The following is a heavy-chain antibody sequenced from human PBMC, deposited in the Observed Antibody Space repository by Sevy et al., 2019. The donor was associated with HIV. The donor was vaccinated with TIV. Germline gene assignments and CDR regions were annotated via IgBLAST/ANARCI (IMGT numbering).Heavy chain of an antibody. V-gene: IGHV4-34*01. CDR3: ARHCTGSSCSHAFDI. CDR1: GGSFSGYY. D-gene: IGHD2-15*01. J-gene: IGHJ3*02. CDR2: INHSGGT. Sequence: SETLSLTCTVYGGSFSGYYWSWIRQPPGKGLEWIGEINHSGGTNYNPSLKSRVAISVDTSKNHFSLKLNSVTAADTAGYYCARHCTGSSCSHAFDIWGQGQWSPSPQ.